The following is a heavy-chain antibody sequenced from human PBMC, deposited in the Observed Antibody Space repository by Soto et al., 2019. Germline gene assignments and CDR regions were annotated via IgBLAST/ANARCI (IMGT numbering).Heavy chain of an antibody. V-gene: IGHV2-5*02. D-gene: IGHD2-15*01. CDR1: GFSLSTSGVG. J-gene: IGHJ6*02. Sequence: QITLKESGPTLVKPTQTLTLTCTFSGFSLSTSGVGVAWIXQPPXXXXEWLALNYWDDDKRYRPSLESRLTITKETSTNLVVLTMTNMDSVDTATYYCAYLPCSGGSCYWFSFSGMDVWGQGTTVTVSS. CDR2: NYWDDDK. CDR3: AYLPCSGGSCYWFSFSGMDV.